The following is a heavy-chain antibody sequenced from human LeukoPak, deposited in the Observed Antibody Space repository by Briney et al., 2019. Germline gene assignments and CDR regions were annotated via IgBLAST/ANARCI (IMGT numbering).Heavy chain of an antibody. D-gene: IGHD5-24*01. CDR2: IRYDGSNK. CDR3: AKVSRRDGYNSLGY. J-gene: IGHJ4*02. CDR1: GFTFSSYG. V-gene: IGHV3-30*02. Sequence: PGGSLRLSCAASGFTFSSYGMHWVRQAPGKGLEGVAFIRYDGSNKYYADSVKGRFTISRDNSKNTLYLQMNSLRAEDTAVYYCAKVSRRDGYNSLGYWGQGTLVTVSS.